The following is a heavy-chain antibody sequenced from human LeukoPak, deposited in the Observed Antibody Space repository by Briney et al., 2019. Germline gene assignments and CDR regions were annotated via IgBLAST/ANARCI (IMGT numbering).Heavy chain of an antibody. D-gene: IGHD2-2*01. CDR2: IIPIFGTA. J-gene: IGHJ5*01. Sequence: SVKVSCKASGGTFSSYAISWVRQAPAQGIEWMGGIIPIFGTANYAQKFQGRVTITTDESTSTAYMELSSLRSEDTAVYYCASSTMYCSSTSGSDDNWFDPWGQRLLITVS. CDR1: GGTFSSYA. CDR3: ASSTMYCSSTSGSDDNWFDP. V-gene: IGHV1-69*05.